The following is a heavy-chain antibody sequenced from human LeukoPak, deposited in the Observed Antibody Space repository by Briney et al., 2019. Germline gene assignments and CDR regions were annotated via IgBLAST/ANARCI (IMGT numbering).Heavy chain of an antibody. CDR1: GGSISSSSYY. V-gene: IGHV4-39*07. Sequence: SETLSLTCTVSGGSISSSSYYWGWIRQPPGKGLEWIGSIYYSGSTYYNPSLKSRVTISVDTSKNQFSLKLSSVTAADTAVYYCARGGPKATSRNFDYWGQGTLVTVSS. J-gene: IGHJ4*02. CDR2: IYYSGST. D-gene: IGHD5-12*01. CDR3: ARGGPKATSRNFDY.